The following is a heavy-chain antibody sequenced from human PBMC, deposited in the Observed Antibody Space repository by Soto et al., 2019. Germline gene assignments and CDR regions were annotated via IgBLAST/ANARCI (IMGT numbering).Heavy chain of an antibody. CDR3: ARQPESTRYFDY. J-gene: IGHJ4*02. D-gene: IGHD3-9*01. CDR1: GASISTSSDF. V-gene: IGHV4-39*01. CDR2: VYQSGTT. Sequence: QLQLQESGPGLVRSSETLSLTCSVSGASISTSSDFWGWIRQAPGKGLEWIGNVYQSGTTRLNPSLKSKASIFVDRSKNQFALELKSATAADRAVYYCARQPESTRYFDYWGQGILVTVSS.